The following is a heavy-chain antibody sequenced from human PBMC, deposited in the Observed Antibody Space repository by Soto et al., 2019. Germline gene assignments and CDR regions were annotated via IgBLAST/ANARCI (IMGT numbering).Heavy chain of an antibody. CDR1: GGTFSSYA. V-gene: IGHV1-69*12. CDR2: IIPIFGTA. J-gene: IGHJ6*02. D-gene: IGHD2-15*01. CDR3: ARHPGGRGYYSGMDV. Sequence: QVQLVQSGAEVKKPGSSVKVSCKASGGTFSSYAISWVRQAPGQGLEWMGGIIPIFGTANYAQKFQGRVTITAEESTSTAYMALGSLRSEDTSVYYCARHPGGRGYYSGMDVWGQGTTVTVSS.